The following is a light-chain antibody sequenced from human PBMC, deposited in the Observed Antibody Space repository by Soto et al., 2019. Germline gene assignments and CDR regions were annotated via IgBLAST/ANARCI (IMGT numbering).Light chain of an antibody. J-gene: IGKJ2*01. CDR1: ESVSGD. CDR3: QQYYMWPPV. Sequence: EIVMTQSPATLSVSPGASATLFCRASESVSGDLAWYRQKPGQAPRLLIYYASIRATGIPARFSGSGSGTEFTLTINSLQSEDVAVYFCQQYYMWPPVFGQGTKLQI. CDR2: YAS. V-gene: IGKV3-15*01.